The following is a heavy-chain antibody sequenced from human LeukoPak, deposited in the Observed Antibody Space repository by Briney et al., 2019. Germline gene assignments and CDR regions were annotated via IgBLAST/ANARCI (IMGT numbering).Heavy chain of an antibody. CDR3: ARDTVGATFPGAFGI. J-gene: IGHJ3*02. V-gene: IGHV4-59*01. D-gene: IGHD1-26*01. CDR1: GGSISSYY. Sequence: PSETLSLTCTVSGGSISSYYWSWIRQPPGKGLDWIGYIYYSGSANYNPSLKSRVTISVDTSKNQFSLKLSSVTAADTVVYYCARDTVGATFPGAFGIWGQGTMVTVSS. CDR2: IYYSGSA.